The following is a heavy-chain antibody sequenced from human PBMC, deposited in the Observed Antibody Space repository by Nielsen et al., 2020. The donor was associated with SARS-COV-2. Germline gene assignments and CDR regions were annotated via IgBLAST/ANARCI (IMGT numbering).Heavy chain of an antibody. CDR2: ISGSGGST. CDR3: AKDTSSGSYYYYGMDV. V-gene: IGHV3-23*01. J-gene: IGHJ6*02. D-gene: IGHD3-22*01. CDR1: GFTFSSYA. Sequence: GGSLRLSCAASGFTFSSYAMSWVRQAPGKGLEWVSAISGSGGSTYYADSVKGRFTISRDNSKNTLYLQMNSLRAEDMAVYYCAKDTSSGSYYYYGMDVWGQGTTVTVSS.